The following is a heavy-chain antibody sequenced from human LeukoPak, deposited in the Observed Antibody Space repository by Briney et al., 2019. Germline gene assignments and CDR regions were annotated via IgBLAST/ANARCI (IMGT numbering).Heavy chain of an antibody. J-gene: IGHJ4*02. CDR3: ARLGYCSGTCCYATSHFDY. D-gene: IGHD2-2*01. CDR2: INPSGGTT. CDR1: GYTFTSYY. V-gene: IGHV1-46*01. Sequence: GASVKVSCKASGYTFTSYYMHWVRQAPGQGLEWMGMINPSGGTTSYAQKFQGRVTMTRDTSTSTVYMELSSLGSEDTAVYYCARLGYCSGTCCYATSHFDYWGQGTLVTVSS.